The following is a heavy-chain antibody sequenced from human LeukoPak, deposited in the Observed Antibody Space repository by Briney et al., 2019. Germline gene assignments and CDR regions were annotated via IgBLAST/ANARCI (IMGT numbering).Heavy chain of an antibody. V-gene: IGHV3-48*03. J-gene: IGHJ4*02. CDR1: GFTFSSYE. CDR3: ARDDVYCTSTSCYDAFDY. CDR2: ISSSGSTI. Sequence: GGSLRLSCAASGFTFSSYEMNWVRQAPGKGLEWVSYISSSGSTIYYADSVKGRFTISRDNAKTSLYLQMSSLRAEDTAVYYCARDDVYCTSTSCYDAFDYWGQGTLVTVSS. D-gene: IGHD2-2*01.